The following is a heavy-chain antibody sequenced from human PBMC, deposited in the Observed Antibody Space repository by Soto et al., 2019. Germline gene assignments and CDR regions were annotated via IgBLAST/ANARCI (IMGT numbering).Heavy chain of an antibody. CDR2: MNAGNGNT. Sequence: QVQLVQSGAEVKKPGASVKVSCKASGYTFTSYAMHWVRQAPGQRLEWMGWMNAGNGNTKYSQKFQGRVTNTRDTSASTAYMELSSLRSEDTSVYYCARVGCSGGSCYSYPYYFDYWGEGTLVTVSS. D-gene: IGHD2-15*01. CDR1: GYTFTSYA. V-gene: IGHV1-3*01. CDR3: ARVGCSGGSCYSYPYYFDY. J-gene: IGHJ4*02.